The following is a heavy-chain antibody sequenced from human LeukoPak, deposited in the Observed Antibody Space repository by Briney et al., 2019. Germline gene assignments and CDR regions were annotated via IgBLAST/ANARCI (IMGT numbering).Heavy chain of an antibody. D-gene: IGHD3-10*01. CDR2: VRPDGSSN. CDR1: GFTFSSYA. V-gene: IGHV3-30*02. Sequence: PGRSLRLSCAVSGFTFSSYAMSWVRQAPGKGLEWVAFVRPDGSSNYYADSVKGRFTISRDISKNTLSLQMNSLRAEDTAFYYCAKDQAGTWGLDYWGQGTLVTVSS. J-gene: IGHJ4*02. CDR3: AKDQAGTWGLDY.